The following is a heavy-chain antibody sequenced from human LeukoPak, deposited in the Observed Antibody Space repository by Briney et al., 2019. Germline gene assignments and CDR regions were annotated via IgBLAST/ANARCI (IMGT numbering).Heavy chain of an antibody. CDR2: INHSGST. Sequence: SETLSLTCAVYGGSFSGYYWGWIRQPPGKGLEWIGEINHSGSTNYNPSLKSRVTISVDTSKNQFSLKLSSVTAADTAVYYCARGGYYYDSSGYPWYFDYWGQGTLVTVSS. V-gene: IGHV4-34*01. D-gene: IGHD3-22*01. CDR3: ARGGYYYDSSGYPWYFDY. J-gene: IGHJ4*02. CDR1: GGSFSGYY.